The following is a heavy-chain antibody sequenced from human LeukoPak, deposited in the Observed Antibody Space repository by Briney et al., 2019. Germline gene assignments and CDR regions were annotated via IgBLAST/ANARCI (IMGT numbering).Heavy chain of an antibody. V-gene: IGHV1-8*01. CDR2: MNPNSGNT. Sequence: ASVKVSCKASGYTFTSYDINWVRQATGQGLEWMGWMNPNSGNTGYAQKFQGRVTMTRNTSISTAYMELSSPRSEDTAVYYCARGLAYGGNSYFDYWGQGTLVTASS. D-gene: IGHD4-23*01. CDR3: ARGLAYGGNSYFDY. CDR1: GYTFTSYD. J-gene: IGHJ4*02.